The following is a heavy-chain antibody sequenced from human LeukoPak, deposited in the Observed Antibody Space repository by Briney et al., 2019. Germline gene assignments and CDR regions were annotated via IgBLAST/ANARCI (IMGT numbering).Heavy chain of an antibody. Sequence: GESLKISCKGSGCSFTSYWIGWVRQMPGKGLEWMGIIYPGDSDTRYSPSFQGQVTISADKSISTAYLQWSSLKASHTAMYDCATHPEPHYYDSSGYYYDYWGQGTLVTVSS. CDR3: ATHPEPHYYDSSGYYYDY. V-gene: IGHV5-51*01. D-gene: IGHD3-22*01. CDR1: GCSFTSYW. J-gene: IGHJ4*02. CDR2: IYPGDSDT.